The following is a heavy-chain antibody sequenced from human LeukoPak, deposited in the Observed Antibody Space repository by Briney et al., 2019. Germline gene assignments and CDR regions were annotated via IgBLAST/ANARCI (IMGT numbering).Heavy chain of an antibody. Sequence: GASVKVSCKASGGTFSSYAISWVRQAPGQGLEWMGRIIPILGIANYAQKFQGRVTITADKSTSTAYMELSSLRSEDTAVYYCXXXXGXCTNGVCSPRLYYFDYWGQGTLVTVSS. D-gene: IGHD2-8*01. J-gene: IGHJ4*02. CDR2: IIPILGIA. CDR3: XXXXGXCTNGVCSPRLYYFDY. V-gene: IGHV1-69*04. CDR1: GGTFSSYA.